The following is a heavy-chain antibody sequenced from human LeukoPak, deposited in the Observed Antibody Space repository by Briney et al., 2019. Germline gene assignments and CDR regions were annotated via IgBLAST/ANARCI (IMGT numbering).Heavy chain of an antibody. Sequence: GGSLTLSCPASGFTFSESWMTWVRQVPGQGLEWVAHINHEGGGIQYVDSVKGRFTISRDNAKGSVYLQMNSLRAEDTAVYHCATYINWVAGDVWGQGTTVIVSS. CDR1: GFTFSESW. J-gene: IGHJ6*02. V-gene: IGHV3-7*01. D-gene: IGHD1-1*01. CDR3: ATYINWVAGDV. CDR2: INHEGGGI.